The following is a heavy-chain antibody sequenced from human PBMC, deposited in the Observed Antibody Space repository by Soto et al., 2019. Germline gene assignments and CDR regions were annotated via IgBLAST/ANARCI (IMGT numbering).Heavy chain of an antibody. CDR2: IKSKTDGGTT. D-gene: IGHD3-3*01. CDR1: GFTFSNAW. J-gene: IGHJ5*02. Sequence: GGSLRLSCAASGFTFSNAWMNWVRQAPGKGLEWVGRIKSKTDGGTTDYAAPVKGRFTISRDDSKNTLYLQMNSLKTEDTAVYYCTTDRRVEFRVEWLTARPNWFDPWGQGTLVTVSS. CDR3: TTDRRVEFRVEWLTARPNWFDP. V-gene: IGHV3-15*07.